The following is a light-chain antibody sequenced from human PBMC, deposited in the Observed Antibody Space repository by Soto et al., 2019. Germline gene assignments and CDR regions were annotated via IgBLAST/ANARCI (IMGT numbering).Light chain of an antibody. V-gene: IGKV1-5*01. CDR1: QSISTW. CDR3: QQYYSYPWT. J-gene: IGKJ1*01. Sequence: DIQMTQSPSTLSASVGDRVTITCRASQSISTWLAWYQQKPGKVPKLLIYDASSLESGVPSRFSGSGSGTEFTLTISSLRPDDSATYYCQQYYSYPWTFGQGTKVDIK. CDR2: DAS.